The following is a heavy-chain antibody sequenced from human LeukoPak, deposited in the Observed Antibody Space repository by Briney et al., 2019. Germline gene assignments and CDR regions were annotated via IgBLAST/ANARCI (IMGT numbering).Heavy chain of an antibody. CDR1: GFTFSKAW. CDR3: TKAVVIGGGIDY. CDR2: IKSNASGGTA. J-gene: IGHJ4*02. D-gene: IGHD3-22*01. Sequence: PGGSLRLSCEGSGFTFSKAWMSWVRQVPGKGLEWVGRIKSNASGGTADYGAPVKGRFTISRDDSKNPLYLQMNSLTTEDTAIYYCTKAVVIGGGIDYWGQGTLVTVSS. V-gene: IGHV3-15*01.